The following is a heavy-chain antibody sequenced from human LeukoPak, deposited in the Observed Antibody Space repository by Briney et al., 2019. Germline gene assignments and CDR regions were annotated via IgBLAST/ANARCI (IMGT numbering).Heavy chain of an antibody. D-gene: IGHD2-15*01. J-gene: IGHJ6*02. CDR3: ARLVVVAATGYYYGMDV. CDR2: VYTSGTT. V-gene: IGHV4-61*02. CDR1: DGSIRSGSYY. Sequence: SETLSLTCTVSDGSIRSGSYYWSWIRQPAGKGLEWIGSVYTSGTTTYNPSLNSRVTISVDTSKNQFSLKLSSVTAADTAVYYCARLVVVAATGYYYGMDVWGQGTTVTVSS.